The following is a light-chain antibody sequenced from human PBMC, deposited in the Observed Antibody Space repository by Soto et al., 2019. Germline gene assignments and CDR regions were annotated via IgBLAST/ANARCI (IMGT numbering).Light chain of an antibody. CDR3: VSYTSTNTLV. CDR1: NSDVGGYNY. J-gene: IGLJ2*01. CDR2: GVN. Sequence: QSALTQPASVSGSPGQSITISCTGTNSDVGGYNYVSWYQHQPGKVPKLMFYGVNNRPSGVSNRFSASKSGNTASLTISGLQTEDEADYYCVSYTSTNTLVFGGGTKLTVL. V-gene: IGLV2-14*03.